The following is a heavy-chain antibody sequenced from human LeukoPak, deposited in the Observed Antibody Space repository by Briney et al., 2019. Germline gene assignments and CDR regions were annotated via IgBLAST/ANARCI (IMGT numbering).Heavy chain of an antibody. CDR2: IKQDGREK. J-gene: IGHJ6*03. D-gene: IGHD6-19*01. Sequence: GGSLRLSCAASGFTFSSYWMSWVRQAPGKGLEWVANIKQDGREKYYVDSVKGRFTISRDNAKNSLYLQMNSLRAEDTAVYYCARAGYSSGWSRVGYYYYYYMDVWGKGTTVTISS. CDR1: GFTFSSYW. CDR3: ARAGYSSGWSRVGYYYYYYMDV. V-gene: IGHV3-7*01.